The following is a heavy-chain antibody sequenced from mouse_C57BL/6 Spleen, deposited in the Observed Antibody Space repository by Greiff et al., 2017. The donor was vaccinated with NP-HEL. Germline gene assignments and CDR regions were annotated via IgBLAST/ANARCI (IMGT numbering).Heavy chain of an antibody. CDR2: INYDGSST. V-gene: IGHV5-16*01. D-gene: IGHD2-4*01. CDR1: GFTFSDYY. CDR3: ARAGIYYDYDGGFAY. J-gene: IGHJ3*01. Sequence: EVMLVESEGGLVQPGSSMKLSCTASGFTFSDYYMAWVRQVPEKGLEWVANINYDGSSTYYLDSLKCRFIISRDNAKNILYLQMSRLKSEDTATYYCARAGIYYDYDGGFAYWGKGTLVTVSA.